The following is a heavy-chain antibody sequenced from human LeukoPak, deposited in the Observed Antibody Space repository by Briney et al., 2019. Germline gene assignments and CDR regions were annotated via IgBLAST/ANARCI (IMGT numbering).Heavy chain of an antibody. CDR2: ISKSGDTI. CDR3: VITAGWTTATDH. CDR1: GGSISSGEYY. D-gene: IGHD1-14*01. J-gene: IGHJ5*02. Sequence: LSLTCTVSGGSISSGEYYWSWIRQAPGKGLEWLSYISKSGDTIYYADSVRGRFTISRDNARNSLYLQMNSLTVADTATYYCVITAGWTTATDHWGQGALVTVSS. V-gene: IGHV3-11*04.